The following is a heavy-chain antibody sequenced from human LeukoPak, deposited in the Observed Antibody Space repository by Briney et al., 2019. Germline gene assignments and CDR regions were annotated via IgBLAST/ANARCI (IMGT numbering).Heavy chain of an antibody. D-gene: IGHD6-19*01. CDR1: GYTFTSYG. J-gene: IGHJ5*01. Sequence: AVKVTCKASGYTFTSYGISWVRQPPGQGLEWMGLISAYNGNTNYAQKLQGSGTMTTDTSTRTAQKQLRSLRSDDKAVYYCARVPRNGWSWGDRFDSWGQGTLVTVSS. CDR2: ISAYNGNT. CDR3: ARVPRNGWSWGDRFDS. V-gene: IGHV1-18*04.